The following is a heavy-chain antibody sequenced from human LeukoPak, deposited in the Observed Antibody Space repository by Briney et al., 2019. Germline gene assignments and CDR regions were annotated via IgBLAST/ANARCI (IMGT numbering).Heavy chain of an antibody. CDR3: ARDNPDDNLSGYGVFDF. Sequence: SETLSLTCPVSGASLSGYYWTWIRQPTGKGLEWIGYNSYSRSTNYNPSLKSRVTISVDTSKNQFSLKLNSVTAADTAVYYCARDNPDDNLSGYGVFDFWGQGILVTVSS. CDR2: NSYSRST. CDR1: GASLSGYY. D-gene: IGHD3-22*01. V-gene: IGHV4-59*01. J-gene: IGHJ4*02.